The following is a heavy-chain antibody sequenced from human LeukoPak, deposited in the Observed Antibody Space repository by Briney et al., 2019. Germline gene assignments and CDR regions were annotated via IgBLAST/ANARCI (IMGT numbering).Heavy chain of an antibody. CDR2: XXXXGIT. J-gene: IGHJ4*02. CDR3: ARHGWLRAWSDSRAGFFDS. D-gene: IGHD5-12*01. Sequence: PSETLSLTCAVSGGSINNYYWXXIRQPPGKGLXXXXXXXXXGITNYXPSLKSRVTXXVXTFKSQFSLKLTSVTAADTAVYYCARHGWLRAWSDSRAGFFDSWGQGALVTVSS. CDR1: GGSINNYY. V-gene: IGHV4-59*08.